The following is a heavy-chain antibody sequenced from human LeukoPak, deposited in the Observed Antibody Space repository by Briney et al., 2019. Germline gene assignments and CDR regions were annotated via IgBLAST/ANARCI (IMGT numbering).Heavy chain of an antibody. CDR3: AKNGDYGGFEFDY. CDR2: ISAYNGNT. D-gene: IGHD4-17*01. Sequence: GASVKVSCKASGYTFTSYGINWVRQAPGQGLEWMGWISAYNGNTNYAQKFQGRVTMTRDTSTSTVYMELSSLRSEDTAVYYCAKNGDYGGFEFDYWGQGTLVTVSS. CDR1: GYTFTSYG. V-gene: IGHV1-18*01. J-gene: IGHJ4*02.